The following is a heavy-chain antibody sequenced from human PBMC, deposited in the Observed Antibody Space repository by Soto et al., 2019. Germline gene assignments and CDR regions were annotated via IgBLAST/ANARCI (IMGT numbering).Heavy chain of an antibody. CDR3: VSWWDIVVSND. CDR1: GFIFSDNW. Sequence: PGGSLRLSCAASGFIFSDNWVSWLRQAPGKGLEWVAHISQDGSRTLYVDSVKGRFTISRDNAKRSLFLQMNSLRADEKAVYHCVSWWDIVVSNDWGQGILVTVSS. V-gene: IGHV3-7*01. J-gene: IGHJ4*02. CDR2: ISQDGSRT. D-gene: IGHD2-8*02.